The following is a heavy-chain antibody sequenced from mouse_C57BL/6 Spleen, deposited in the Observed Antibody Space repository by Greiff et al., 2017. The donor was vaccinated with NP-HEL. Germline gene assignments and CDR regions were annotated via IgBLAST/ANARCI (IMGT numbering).Heavy chain of an antibody. CDR2: IHPNSGST. CDR3: AYDYDGDWYFDV. Sequence: VQLQQSGAELVKPGASVKLSCKAPGYTFTSYWMHWVKQRPGQGLEWIGMIHPNSGSTNYNEKFKSKATLTVDKSSSTAYMQLSSLTSEDSAVYYCAYDYDGDWYFDVWGTGTTVTVSS. V-gene: IGHV1-64*01. J-gene: IGHJ1*03. CDR1: GYTFTSYW. D-gene: IGHD2-4*01.